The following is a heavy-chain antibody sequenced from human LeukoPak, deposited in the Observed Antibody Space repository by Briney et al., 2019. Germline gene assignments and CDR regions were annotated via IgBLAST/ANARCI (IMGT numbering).Heavy chain of an antibody. CDR2: IYYSGGT. J-gene: IGHJ4*02. CDR1: GGSISSYH. CDR3: ARFTRVPFRFDY. Sequence: SETLSLTCTVSGGSISSYHWSWIRQPPGKGLEWIGYIYYSGGTNYNPSLRSRVTISVDTSKNQVSLKLSSVTAADTAVYYCARFTRVPFRFDYWGQGILVTVSS. D-gene: IGHD3-10*01. V-gene: IGHV4-59*01.